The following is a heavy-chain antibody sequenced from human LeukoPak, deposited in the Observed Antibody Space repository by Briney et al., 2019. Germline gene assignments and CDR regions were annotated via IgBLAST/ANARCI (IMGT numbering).Heavy chain of an antibody. Sequence: SETLSLTCTVSGDSISSYYWSWIRQPPGKGLEWIGYIYYSGSTNYNPSLKSRVTISVDTSKNQFSLKLSSVTAADTAVYYCARFNDYGGNSGIGYFDLWGRGTLVTVSS. J-gene: IGHJ2*01. CDR2: IYYSGST. V-gene: IGHV4-59*01. CDR3: ARFNDYGGNSGIGYFDL. D-gene: IGHD4-23*01. CDR1: GDSISSYY.